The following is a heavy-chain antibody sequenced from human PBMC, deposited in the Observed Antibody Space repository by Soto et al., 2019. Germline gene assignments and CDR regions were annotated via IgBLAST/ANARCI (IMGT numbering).Heavy chain of an antibody. J-gene: IGHJ6*02. CDR3: ATPKSSSGSSAIGYYHYGLDV. D-gene: IGHD3-3*01. V-gene: IGHV1-69*06. Sequence: SLKVSCKASGDTFNNYALTWVRQAPGQGLEWVGGIIPVFGTPIFAQKVQGRVTITADKSTNTVYLVLSSLTSADTAVYYCATPKSSSGSSAIGYYHYGLDVWGQGXTVTVSS. CDR2: IIPVFGTP. CDR1: GDTFNNYA.